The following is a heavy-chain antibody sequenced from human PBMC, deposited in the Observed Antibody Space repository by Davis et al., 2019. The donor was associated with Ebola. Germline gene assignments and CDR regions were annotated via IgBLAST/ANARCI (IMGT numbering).Heavy chain of an antibody. V-gene: IGHV5-51*01. Sequence: PGGSLRLSCKGSGYSFTSYWIGWVRQMPGKGLEWMGIIYPGDSDTRYSPSFQGQVTISADKSISTAYLQWSSLKASDTAMYYCARRRFRESYIDYWGQGTLVTVSS. D-gene: IGHD3-10*01. J-gene: IGHJ4*02. CDR2: IYPGDSDT. CDR1: GYSFTSYW. CDR3: ARRRFRESYIDY.